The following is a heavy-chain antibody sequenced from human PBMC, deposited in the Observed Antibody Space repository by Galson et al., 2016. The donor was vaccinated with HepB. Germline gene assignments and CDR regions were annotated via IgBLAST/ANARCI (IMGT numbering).Heavy chain of an antibody. D-gene: IGHD4-17*01. CDR1: GGSLSTGNYY. V-gene: IGHV4-61*02. Sequence: TLSLTCTVSGGSLSTGNYYWSWIRQSAGKGLEWIGRLSASGNIGYNPSLKSRLTMLLDTSRNQLSLNLNSVTAADTAIYYCARANNDNGDYYFDQWGQGTQVTVSS. J-gene: IGHJ4*01. CDR2: LSASGNI. CDR3: ARANNDNGDYYFDQ.